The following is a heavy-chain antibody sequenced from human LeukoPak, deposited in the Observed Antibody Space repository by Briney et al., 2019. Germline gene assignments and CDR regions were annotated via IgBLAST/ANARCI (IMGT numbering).Heavy chain of an antibody. CDR3: AEGVVSTGATY. D-gene: IGHD2-21*01. Sequence: GRSLRLSCAASASTPPNSDMTWVPQAPGKGLEWVSTIVISDGSTYYADSVKGRFTISRDNSQNTLFLQMSNLRAEDTAVYYCAEGVVSTGATYWGQGTLVTVSS. J-gene: IGHJ4*02. V-gene: IGHV3-23*01. CDR1: ASTPPNSD. CDR2: IVISDGST.